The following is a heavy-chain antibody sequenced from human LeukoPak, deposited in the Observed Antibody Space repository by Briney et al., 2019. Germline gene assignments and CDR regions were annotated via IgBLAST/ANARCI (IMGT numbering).Heavy chain of an antibody. V-gene: IGHV4-4*02. CDR1: GGSISSSNW. J-gene: IGHJ5*02. D-gene: IGHD2-15*01. CDR3: ARLEYCSGGSCYNWFDP. Sequence: SETLSLTCAVSGGSISSSNWWSWVRQPPGKGLEWIGEIYHSGSTNYNPSLKSRVTISVDKSKNQFSLKLSSVTAADTAMYYCARLEYCSGGSCYNWFDPWGQGTLVTVSS. CDR2: IYHSGST.